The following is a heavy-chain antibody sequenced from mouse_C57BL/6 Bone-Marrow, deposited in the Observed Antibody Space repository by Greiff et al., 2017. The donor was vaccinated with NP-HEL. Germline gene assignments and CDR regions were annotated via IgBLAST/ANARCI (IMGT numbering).Heavy chain of an antibody. J-gene: IGHJ4*01. CDR1: GYTFTSYW. D-gene: IGHD1-1*01. CDR3: ARGDYYGSSSLWAMDY. CDR2: IDPSDSET. Sequence: QVQLQQPGAELVRPGSSVKLSCKASGYTFTSYWMHWVKQRPIQGLEWIGNIDPSDSETHYNQKFKDKATLTVDKSSSTAYMQLSSLTSEDSAVYYWARGDYYGSSSLWAMDYWGQGTSVTVSS. V-gene: IGHV1-52*01.